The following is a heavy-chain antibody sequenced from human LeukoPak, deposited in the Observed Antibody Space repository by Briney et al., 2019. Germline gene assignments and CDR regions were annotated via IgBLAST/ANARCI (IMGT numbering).Heavy chain of an antibody. CDR2: ISPSGGST. CDR3: ARDNSVRDEAWWFNP. CDR1: GYTFTSNY. V-gene: IGHV1-46*01. Sequence: ASVKVSCKAFGYTFTSNYMHWVRQAPGQGPEWMGVISPSGGSTTYAQKFQGRVTLTRDMSTSTDYLELSSLRSEDTAVYYRARDNSVRDEAWWFNPWGQGTLVTVPS. J-gene: IGHJ5*02. D-gene: IGHD5-24*01.